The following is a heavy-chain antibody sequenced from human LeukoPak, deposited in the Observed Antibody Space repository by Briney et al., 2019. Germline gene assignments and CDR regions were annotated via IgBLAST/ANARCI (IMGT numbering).Heavy chain of an antibody. D-gene: IGHD3-3*01. Sequence: SQTLSLTCAISGDSVSSNSAAWNWIRQSPSRGLEWLGRTYYRSKWYNDYAVSVKSRITINPDTSKNQFSLQLNSVTPEDTAVYYCARAPGPYYDFWSADDAFDIWGQGTMVTVSS. CDR2: TYYRSKWYN. CDR1: GDSVSSNSAA. J-gene: IGHJ3*02. CDR3: ARAPGPYYDFWSADDAFDI. V-gene: IGHV6-1*01.